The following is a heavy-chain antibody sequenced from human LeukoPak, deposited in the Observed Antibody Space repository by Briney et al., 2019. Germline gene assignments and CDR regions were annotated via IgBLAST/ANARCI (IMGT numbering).Heavy chain of an antibody. CDR3: ARGPDIVVVVAATPGDYYGMDV. CDR1: GYTFTGYY. J-gene: IGHJ6*02. Sequence: ASVKVSCKASGYTFTGYYMHWVRQAPGQGLEWMGWINPNSGGTNYAQKFQGRVTMTRNTSISTAYMQLSRLRSDDTAVYYCARGPDIVVVVAATPGDYYGMDVWGQGTTVTVSS. CDR2: INPNSGGT. V-gene: IGHV1-2*02. D-gene: IGHD2-15*01.